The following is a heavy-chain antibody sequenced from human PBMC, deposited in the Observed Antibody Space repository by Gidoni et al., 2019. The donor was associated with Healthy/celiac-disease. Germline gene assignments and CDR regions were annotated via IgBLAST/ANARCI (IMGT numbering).Heavy chain of an antibody. CDR2: ISSSSTYI. CDR3: AKRIAVADAYDC. CDR1: GFTFSSFS. D-gene: IGHD6-19*01. J-gene: IGHJ4*02. Sequence: EVQLVESGGGLVKPGGSLRLSCAASGFTFSSFSMNWVRQAPGKGLEWVSSISSSSTYIYYADAVKGRFTISRDNAKNSLYLQMDSLRAEDTAVYYCAKRIAVADAYDCWGQGTLVTVSS. V-gene: IGHV3-21*01.